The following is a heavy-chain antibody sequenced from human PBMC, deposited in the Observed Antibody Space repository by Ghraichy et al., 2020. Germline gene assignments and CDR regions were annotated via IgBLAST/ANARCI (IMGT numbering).Heavy chain of an antibody. V-gene: IGHV4-34*01. J-gene: IGHJ6*02. CDR2: INHSGST. CDR1: GGSFSGYY. CDR3: ASLGCSSTSCYEVDV. D-gene: IGHD2-2*01. Sequence: SQTLSLTCAVYGGSFSGYYWSWIRQPPGKGLEWIGEINHSGSTNYNPSLKSRVTISVDTSKNQFSLKLSSVTAAATAVYYCASLGCSSTSCYEVDVWGQGTTVTVSS.